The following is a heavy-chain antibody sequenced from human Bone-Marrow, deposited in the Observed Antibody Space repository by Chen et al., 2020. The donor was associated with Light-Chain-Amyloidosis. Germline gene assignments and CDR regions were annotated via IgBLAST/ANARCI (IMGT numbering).Heavy chain of an antibody. CDR1: GYAFNYAW. D-gene: IGHD2-8*02. J-gene: IGHJ5*01. CDR3: AKDYWRSADS. Sequence: EVQLVESGGGVVQPGGSLRLSCVASGYAFNYAWMSWVRQSPGKGLEWVANINLNGSSKYYVDSMKYRFTISRDNAKNSVYLQMNSLPAEDPAVYHCAKDYWRSADSWG. V-gene: IGHV3-7*03. CDR2: INLNGSSK.